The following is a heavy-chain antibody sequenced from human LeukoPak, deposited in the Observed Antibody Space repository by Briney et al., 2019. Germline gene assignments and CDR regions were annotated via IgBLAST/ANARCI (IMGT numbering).Heavy chain of an antibody. V-gene: IGHV4-34*01. J-gene: IGHJ5*02. CDR1: GGAFSGYY. CDR2: INHSGST. CDR3: ARDYYDSSASIKVRFDP. Sequence: SETLSLTCVVYGGAFSGYYWSWIRQPPGKGLEWIGEINHSGSTNYNPSLKSRVTISVDTSKNQFSLKLSSVTAADTAVYYCARDYYDSSASIKVRFDPWGQGTLVTVSS. D-gene: IGHD3-22*01.